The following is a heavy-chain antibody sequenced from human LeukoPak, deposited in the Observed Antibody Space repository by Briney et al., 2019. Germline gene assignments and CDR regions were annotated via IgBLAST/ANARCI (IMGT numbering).Heavy chain of an antibody. Sequence: GGSLRLSCAASGLTFSTNAMNWARQAPGKGLRWVAIIWSDGRNKYYGDSVKGRFTISSDNSKNTLYLQMNSLRAEDTAVYYCARDGQRGYDFDYWGQGTLVTVSS. D-gene: IGHD5-12*01. J-gene: IGHJ4*02. CDR2: IWSDGRNK. CDR3: ARDGQRGYDFDY. CDR1: GLTFSTNA. V-gene: IGHV3-33*01.